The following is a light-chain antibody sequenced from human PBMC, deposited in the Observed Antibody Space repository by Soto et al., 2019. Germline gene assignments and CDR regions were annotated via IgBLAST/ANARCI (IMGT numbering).Light chain of an antibody. CDR1: QGISTN. CDR3: LQANRVPLS. J-gene: IGKJ5*01. V-gene: IGKV1-12*01. Sequence: DIQMTQSPSSVSASVGDRVTITCRASQGISTNLAWYQQKPGKAPKLLIYAASSLQSGVQPRFSGSGSGTDFTLTISNLQHEDFAIYFCLQANRVPLSFGQGTRLDIK. CDR2: AAS.